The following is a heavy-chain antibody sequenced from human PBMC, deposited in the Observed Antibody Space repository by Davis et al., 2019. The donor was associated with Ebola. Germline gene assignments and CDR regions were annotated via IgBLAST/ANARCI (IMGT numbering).Heavy chain of an antibody. Sequence: GGSLRLSCAASGFTFSSYSMNWVRQAPGKGLEWVSVIYGGGSTYYADSVKGRFTISRDNSKNTLYLQMNSLRAEDTAVYYCVKGGWQQYFDYWGQGTLVTVSS. CDR1: GFTFSSYS. D-gene: IGHD6-13*01. CDR3: VKGGWQQYFDY. CDR2: IYGGGST. V-gene: IGHV3-53*01. J-gene: IGHJ4*02.